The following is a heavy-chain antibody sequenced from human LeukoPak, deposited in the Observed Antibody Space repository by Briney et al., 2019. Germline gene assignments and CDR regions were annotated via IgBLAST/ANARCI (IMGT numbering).Heavy chain of an antibody. D-gene: IGHD6-19*01. J-gene: IGHJ4*02. CDR1: GFTFSSYA. CDR2: ITTSGGST. Sequence: GESLRLSCAASGFTFSSYAMSWVRQAPGKGLEWVSAITTSGGSTSYADSVKGRFTISRDNSKNTLYLQMNSLRAEDTAVYYCACTSGWYGYWGQGTLVTVSS. V-gene: IGHV3-23*01. CDR3: ACTSGWYGY.